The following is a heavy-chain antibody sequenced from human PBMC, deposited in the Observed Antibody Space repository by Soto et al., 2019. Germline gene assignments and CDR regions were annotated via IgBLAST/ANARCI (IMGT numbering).Heavy chain of an antibody. V-gene: IGHV4-28*01. CDR1: GGSISSSNW. Sequence: SETLSLTCAVSGGSISSSNWWGWIRQPPGKGLEWIGYIYYTGSTYYNLSLKSRVTLSVDTAKDQFSMTLGSVTAADTAVYYCARNSGLKTGRLDYWGPGILVTVSS. J-gene: IGHJ4*02. CDR2: IYYTGST. D-gene: IGHD3-10*01. CDR3: ARNSGLKTGRLDY.